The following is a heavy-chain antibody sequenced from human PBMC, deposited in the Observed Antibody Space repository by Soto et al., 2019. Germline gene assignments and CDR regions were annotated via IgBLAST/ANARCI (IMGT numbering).Heavy chain of an antibody. CDR2: LYYSGST. CDR1: GGSISSYY. V-gene: IGHV4-59*08. CDR3: ARRYGSCFDY. J-gene: IGHJ4*02. D-gene: IGHD6-6*01. Sequence: QVQLQESGPGLVKPSETLSLTCTVSGGSISSYYWSWIRQPPGKGLEWIGYLYYSGSTNYNPSLKSRLTISVDTAKNQFSLKPSSVTAADTAVYYCARRYGSCFDYWGQGTLVTVSS.